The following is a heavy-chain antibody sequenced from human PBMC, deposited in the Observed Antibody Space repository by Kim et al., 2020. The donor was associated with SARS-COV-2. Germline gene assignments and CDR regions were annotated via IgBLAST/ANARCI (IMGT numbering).Heavy chain of an antibody. Sequence: ASVKVSCKASNYSFSNHGISWVRQAPGQGLEWMGWISISNGDTRYAQNFQGRVTVTTDTSTSTAYVELRSLTSDDTAVYYCARDGTMVRGVITRYYGMDVWGEGTTVTVSS. D-gene: IGHD3-10*01. CDR2: ISISNGDT. V-gene: IGHV1-18*01. J-gene: IGHJ6*02. CDR1: NYSFSNHG. CDR3: ARDGTMVRGVITRYYGMDV.